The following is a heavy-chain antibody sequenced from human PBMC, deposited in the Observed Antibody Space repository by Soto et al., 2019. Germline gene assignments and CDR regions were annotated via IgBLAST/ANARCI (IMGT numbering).Heavy chain of an antibody. CDR3: ARVGSSWYPFFDY. CDR2: IKQDGSEK. CDR1: GFTFSSYW. J-gene: IGHJ4*02. Sequence: GGSLSLSCAASGFTFSSYWMSWVRQAPGKGLEWAANIKQDGSEKYYVDSVKGRFTISRDNAKNSLYLQMNSLRAEDTAVYYCARVGSSWYPFFDYWGQGTLVTVSS. D-gene: IGHD6-13*01. V-gene: IGHV3-7*05.